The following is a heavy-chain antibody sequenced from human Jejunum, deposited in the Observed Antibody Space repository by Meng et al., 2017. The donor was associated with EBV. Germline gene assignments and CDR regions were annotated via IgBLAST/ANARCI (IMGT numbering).Heavy chain of an antibody. CDR3: ARVNDKTNFDF. CDR2: ITPACGAT. Sequence: VQVGLSGAGVKKPGASVKVSCHTSGYTFVAYNIHWVRQAPGEGLEWMGRITPACGATTYAQNFRGDFLMTRDMSTTTAYLELFSLKSDDTAVYFCARVNDKTNFDFWGQGTLVTVSS. CDR1: GYTFVAYN. V-gene: IGHV1-2*06. J-gene: IGHJ4*02.